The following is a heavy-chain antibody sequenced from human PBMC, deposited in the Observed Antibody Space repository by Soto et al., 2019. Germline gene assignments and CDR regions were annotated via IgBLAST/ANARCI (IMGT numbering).Heavy chain of an antibody. D-gene: IGHD2-2*01. Sequence: QVPLIQSGAEVKKPGASVKVSCKASGYTFTIFGISWVRQAPGQGLEWMGWISTYNGDTKYTQQLQGRVTMTTDTSTRTAYIELRSLTSDDTAVYYCARLFCSSSSCDPWSDPWGQGTLVTVSS. CDR1: GYTFTIFG. V-gene: IGHV1-18*01. J-gene: IGHJ5*02. CDR3: ARLFCSSSSCDPWSDP. CDR2: ISTYNGDT.